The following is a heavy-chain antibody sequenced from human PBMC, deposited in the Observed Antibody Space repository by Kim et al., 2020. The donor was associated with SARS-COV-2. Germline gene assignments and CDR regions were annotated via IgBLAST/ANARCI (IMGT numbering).Heavy chain of an antibody. V-gene: IGHV3-33*01. CDR3: ARERQQRAFDY. Sequence: KYYADSVKGRFAISRDNSKNTLYVQMNSLRAEDTAVYYCARERQQRAFDYWGQGTLVTVSS. J-gene: IGHJ4*02. CDR2: K. D-gene: IGHD6-13*01.